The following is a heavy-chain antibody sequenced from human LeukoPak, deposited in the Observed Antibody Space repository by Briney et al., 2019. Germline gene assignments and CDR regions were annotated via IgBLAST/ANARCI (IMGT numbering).Heavy chain of an antibody. V-gene: IGHV1-18*01. CDR2: ICAYNGNT. Sequence: ASVKVSCKASGYTFTSYGISWVRQAPGQGLEWMGWICAYNGNTNYAQKLQGRVTMTTDTSTSTAYMELRSLRSDDTAVYYCAREGGAGGYYYYMDVWGKGTTVTVSS. D-gene: IGHD3-16*01. J-gene: IGHJ6*03. CDR1: GYTFTSYG. CDR3: AREGGAGGYYYYMDV.